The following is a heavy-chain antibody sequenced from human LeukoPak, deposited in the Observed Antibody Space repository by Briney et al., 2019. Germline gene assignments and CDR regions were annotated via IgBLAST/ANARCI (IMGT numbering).Heavy chain of an antibody. J-gene: IGHJ4*02. CDR2: ISPISETP. D-gene: IGHD3-10*01. CDR1: GGIFSTSA. Sequence: ASVKVSCKASGGIFSTSAISWVRQAPGHGLEWMGGISPISETPNYALRFQGRVTITRDESTATAYMGLTSLRSDDTAVYYCASGYYYGSSSYYHTGYLDHWAQGTLVTVSS. CDR3: ASGYYYGSSSYYHTGYLDH. V-gene: IGHV1-69*05.